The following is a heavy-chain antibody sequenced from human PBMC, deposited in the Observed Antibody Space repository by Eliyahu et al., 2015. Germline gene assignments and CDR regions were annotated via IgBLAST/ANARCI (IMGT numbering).Heavy chain of an antibody. CDR1: GFIFNNAW. J-gene: IGHJ4*02. D-gene: IGHD5-18*01. Sequence: EVQLVESGGGLVKPGGSLRLSXXASGFIFNNAWMSWVRQAPGKGLEWVGRIESKTDGGTTDYAAPVKGRFTISRDDSRKTLYLQMNSLKTEDTAMYYCATGYSRFDYWGQGTLVTVSS. CDR2: IESKTDGGTT. V-gene: IGHV3-15*04. CDR3: ATGYSRFDY.